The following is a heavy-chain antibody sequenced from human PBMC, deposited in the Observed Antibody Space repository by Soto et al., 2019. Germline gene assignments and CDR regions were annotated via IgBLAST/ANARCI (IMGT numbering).Heavy chain of an antibody. Sequence: PSETLSLTCTVSGRSISTYYWSWIRQPPGKGLEWIGYIYSSGSTHYNPSLQSRVTISIDTSKNQVPLKVNSVTAADTAVYYCARDHPHSYGVYYFDYWGQGTPVTVSS. CDR1: GRSISTYY. V-gene: IGHV4-59*01. J-gene: IGHJ4*02. CDR2: IYSSGST. CDR3: ARDHPHSYGVYYFDY. D-gene: IGHD5-18*01.